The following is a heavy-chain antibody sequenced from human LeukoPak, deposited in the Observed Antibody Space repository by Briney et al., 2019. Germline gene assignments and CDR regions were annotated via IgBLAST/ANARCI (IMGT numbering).Heavy chain of an antibody. CDR1: GYTFTAYY. CDR2: INPDSGGT. Sequence: ASVKVSCKASGYTFTAYYVHWVRQAQGQGLEWMGLINPDSGGTNYAQKFQGRVTMTRATSINTAYLDLNRLTSDDTAMYYCARDHIFATARGVDDAFDIWGQGTMVTVSS. D-gene: IGHD3-3*02. V-gene: IGHV1-2*02. J-gene: IGHJ3*02. CDR3: ARDHIFATARGVDDAFDI.